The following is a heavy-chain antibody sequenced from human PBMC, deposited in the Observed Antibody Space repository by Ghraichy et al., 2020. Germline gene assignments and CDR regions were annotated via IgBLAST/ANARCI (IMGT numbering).Heavy chain of an antibody. CDR2: INHSGST. Sequence: SETLSLTCAVYGGSFSGYYWSWIRQPPGKGLEWIGEINHSGSTNYNPSLKSRVTISVDTSKNQFSLKLSSVTAADTAVYYCARGRKQLRLMALVYWGQGTLVTVSS. CDR3: ARGRKQLRLMALVY. V-gene: IGHV4-34*01. CDR1: GGSFSGYY. D-gene: IGHD6-13*01. J-gene: IGHJ4*02.